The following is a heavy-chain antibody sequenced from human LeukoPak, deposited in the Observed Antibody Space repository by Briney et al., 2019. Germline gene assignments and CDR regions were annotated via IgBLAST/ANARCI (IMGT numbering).Heavy chain of an antibody. J-gene: IGHJ4*02. D-gene: IGHD1-1*01. V-gene: IGHV3-23*01. CDR2: ISGSGGST. CDR3: ASEGTTGTTWGPDY. CDR1: GFTFSSYD. Sequence: GGTLRLSCAASGFTFSSYDMSWVRQAPGKGPEWVSTISGSGGSTAYADSVKGRFTISRDNAKNTLYLQMNSLRAEDTAVYYCASEGTTGTTWGPDYWGQGTLVTVPS.